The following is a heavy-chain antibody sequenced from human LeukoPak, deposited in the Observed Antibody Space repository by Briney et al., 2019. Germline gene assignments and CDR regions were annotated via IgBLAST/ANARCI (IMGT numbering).Heavy chain of an antibody. V-gene: IGHV4-59*08. D-gene: IGHD4-17*01. CDR2: IYYSGST. Sequence: NTSETLSLTCTVSGGSISSYYWSWIRQPPGKGLEWIGYIYYSGSTNYNPSLKSRVTISVDTSKNQFSLKLSSVTAADAAVYYCARLLVTTVTTGGWYFDLWGRGTLVTVSS. CDR1: GGSISSYY. CDR3: ARLLVTTVTTGGWYFDL. J-gene: IGHJ2*01.